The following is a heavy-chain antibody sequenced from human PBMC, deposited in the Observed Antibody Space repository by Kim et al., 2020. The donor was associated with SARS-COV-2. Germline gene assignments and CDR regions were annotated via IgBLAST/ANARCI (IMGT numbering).Heavy chain of an antibody. CDR2: ISYDGSNK. J-gene: IGHJ6*02. CDR3: ARDREINFYDILTGWVPGGMDV. Sequence: GGSLRLSCAASGFTFSSYAMHWVRQAPGKGLEWVAVISYDGSNKYYADSVKGRFTISRDNSKNTLYLQMNSLRAEDTAVYYCARDREINFYDILTGWVPGGMDVWGQGTTVTVSS. D-gene: IGHD3-9*01. V-gene: IGHV3-30*04. CDR1: GFTFSSYA.